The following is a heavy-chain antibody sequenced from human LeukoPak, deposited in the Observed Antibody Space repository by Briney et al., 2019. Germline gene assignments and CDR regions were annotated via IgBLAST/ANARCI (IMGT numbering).Heavy chain of an antibody. J-gene: IGHJ6*03. V-gene: IGHV3-23*01. D-gene: IGHD2-15*01. CDR3: AKDTTAWWYHRAYMDV. CDR2: ISGSGDKT. Sequence: SGGSLRLSCAASGFTFSSYAMSWVRQAPGGGREWVSEISGSGDKTYHADSVKGRFTISRDNSENRLSLQMDSLRAEATAVYFCAKDTTAWWYHRAYMDVWGKGTTVTVSS. CDR1: GFTFSSYA.